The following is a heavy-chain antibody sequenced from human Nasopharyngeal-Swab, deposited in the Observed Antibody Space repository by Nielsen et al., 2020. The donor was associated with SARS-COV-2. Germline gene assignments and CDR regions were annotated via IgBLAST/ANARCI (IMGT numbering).Heavy chain of an antibody. CDR1: GFTFSDYY. D-gene: IGHD4-17*01. V-gene: IGHV3-11*04. J-gene: IGHJ4*02. Sequence: GESLKISCAASGFTFSDYYMSWIRQAPGKGLEWVSYISSSGSTIYYADSVKGRFTISRDNAKNSLYLQMNSLRAGDTAVYYCAGDGATVTSGGFDYWGQGTLVTVSS. CDR3: AGDGATVTSGGFDY. CDR2: ISSSGSTI.